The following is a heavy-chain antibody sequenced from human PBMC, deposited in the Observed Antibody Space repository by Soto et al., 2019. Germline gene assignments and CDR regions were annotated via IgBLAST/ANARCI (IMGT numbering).Heavy chain of an antibody. CDR3: AKDRDGAAAGPTKFYGMDV. CDR2: ISGSGDST. D-gene: IGHD6-13*01. CDR1: GGSIIDYY. Sequence: LSLTCTVSGGSIIDYYWSWILQPPWKGLEWVSVISGSGDSTYYADSVRGRFTISRDNSKNTLYLQMNSLRAEDTAVYYCAKDRDGAAAGPTKFYGMDVWGQGTTVTVS. J-gene: IGHJ6*02. V-gene: IGHV3-23*01.